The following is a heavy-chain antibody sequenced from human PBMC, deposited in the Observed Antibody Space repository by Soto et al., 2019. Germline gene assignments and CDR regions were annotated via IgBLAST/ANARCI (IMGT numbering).Heavy chain of an antibody. CDR1: GYPFSTYS. CDR2: ISSSSSAI. J-gene: IGHJ4*02. CDR3: VRVESRVASRSGY. D-gene: IGHD3-3*02. V-gene: IGHV3-48*01. Sequence: EVQLVESGGGLVQPGGSLRLSCAASGYPFSTYSMNWVRQAPGEGLEWISYISSSSSAIYYADSVKGRFTISRDNAKNSVYLQMNSLRVEDTAVYYCVRVESRVASRSGYWGQGTLVTVSS.